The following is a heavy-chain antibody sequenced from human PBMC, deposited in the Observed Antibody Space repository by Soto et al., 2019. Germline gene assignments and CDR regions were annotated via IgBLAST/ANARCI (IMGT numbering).Heavy chain of an antibody. D-gene: IGHD3-10*01. CDR2: IYYTGST. Sequence: PSETLSLTCTVSGGSISSYFWSWIRQPPGKGLEWIGYIYYTGSTYYNPSLKSRVTISVDTSKNQFSLKLSSVTAADTAMYYCARAVSMVRGIIVFDYWGQGTLVTFSS. J-gene: IGHJ4*02. V-gene: IGHV4-59*08. CDR3: ARAVSMVRGIIVFDY. CDR1: GGSISSYF.